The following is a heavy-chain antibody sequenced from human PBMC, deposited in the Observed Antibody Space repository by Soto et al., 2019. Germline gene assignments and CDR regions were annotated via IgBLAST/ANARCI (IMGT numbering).Heavy chain of an antibody. D-gene: IGHD2-8*02. Sequence: PSETLSLTCSVSGDSISNSYWSWIRQPPGKGLEWIAFIYNSVSTNYNPSLKSRVTISVDTSKNQFSLKLTSVTAADTAVYYCARDKITGLFDYWGQGTLVTVSS. CDR3: ARDKITGLFDY. CDR1: GDSISNSY. V-gene: IGHV4-59*12. CDR2: IYNSVST. J-gene: IGHJ4*02.